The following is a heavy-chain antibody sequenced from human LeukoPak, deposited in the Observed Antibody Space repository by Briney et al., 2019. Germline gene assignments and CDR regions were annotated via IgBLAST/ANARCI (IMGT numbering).Heavy chain of an antibody. CDR1: GLSFSGQW. V-gene: IGHV3-7*03. CDR3: ARDLHYYVAMDV. Sequence: GGSLRLSCVASGLSFSGQWLNWVRQAPGQGLEWVANIKHDGGEKYYVDSVKGRFTISRDDGQNSLSLHMNSVRAEDTALYYCARDLHYYVAMDVWGQGTTVTVSS. D-gene: IGHD3-10*02. J-gene: IGHJ6*02. CDR2: IKHDGGEK.